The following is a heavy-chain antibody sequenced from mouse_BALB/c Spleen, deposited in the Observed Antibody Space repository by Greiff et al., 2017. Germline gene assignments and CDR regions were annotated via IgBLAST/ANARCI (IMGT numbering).Heavy chain of an antibody. CDR3: ARRGGSMITTGYYYAMDY. V-gene: IGHV3-2*02. CDR1: GYSITSDYA. CDR2: ISYSGST. Sequence: EVQLQESGPGLVKPSQSLSLTCTVTGYSITSDYAWNWIRQFPGNKLEWMGYISYSGSTSYNPSLKSRISITRDTSKNQFFLQLNSVTTEDTATYYCARRGGSMITTGYYYAMDYWGQGTSVTVSS. J-gene: IGHJ4*01. D-gene: IGHD2-4*01.